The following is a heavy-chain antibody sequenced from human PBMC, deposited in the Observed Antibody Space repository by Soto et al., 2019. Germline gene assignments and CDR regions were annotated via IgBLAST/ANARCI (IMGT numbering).Heavy chain of an antibody. J-gene: IGHJ4*02. CDR1: GVSISSGDDY. D-gene: IGHD6-19*01. Sequence: SSETLSLTCTVSGVSISSGDDYWSWIRQPPGKGLEWIGYIYYSGSTYYNPSLKSRVTISVDTSKNTLYLEMNSLRAEDTAVYYCARRTSGYFAYWGQGALVTVSS. V-gene: IGHV4-30-4*01. CDR3: ARRTSGYFAY. CDR2: IYYSGST.